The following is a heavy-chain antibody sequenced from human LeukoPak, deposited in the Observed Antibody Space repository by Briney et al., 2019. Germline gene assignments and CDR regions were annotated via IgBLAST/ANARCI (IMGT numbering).Heavy chain of an antibody. V-gene: IGHV3-23*01. CDR1: GFTVDSNY. CDR2: ISGSSGHT. Sequence: GGSLRLSCAASGFTVDSNYLSWVRQAPGKGLEWFSTISGSSGHTYYADSVKGRFTISRDNSKNTLYVQMNSLRAEDTAVYYCAKDPAPAYYYDSRGYSDWGQGTLVTVSS. CDR3: AKDPAPAYYYDSRGYSD. D-gene: IGHD3-22*01. J-gene: IGHJ4*02.